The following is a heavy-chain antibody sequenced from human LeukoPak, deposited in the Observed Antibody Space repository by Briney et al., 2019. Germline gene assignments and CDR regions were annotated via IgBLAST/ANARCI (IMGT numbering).Heavy chain of an antibody. D-gene: IGHD3-9*01. CDR1: GFTFNTFN. J-gene: IGHJ4*02. Sequence: PGGSLRLSCAASGFTFNTFNMNWVRQAPGKGLEWVSSITSGGDLYYADSVKGRFTTSRDNAKNSLSLQLNSLRVEDTAVYHCARGHYDVLAASYKWTPDYWGQETLVTVSS. V-gene: IGHV3-21*01. CDR2: ITSGGDL. CDR3: ARGHYDVLAASYKWTPDY.